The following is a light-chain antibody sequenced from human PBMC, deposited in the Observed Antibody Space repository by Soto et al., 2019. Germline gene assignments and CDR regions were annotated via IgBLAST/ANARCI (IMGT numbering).Light chain of an antibody. Sequence: AIQMTQSPSSLSASVGDRVTITCRASQGIGNELGWYQQKPGKAPKLLIYAGSSLQSGVPSRFSGTGSGTDFTLTISSLQPEDFATYYCLQDYNYPYTFGQGTKLEIK. V-gene: IGKV1-6*01. CDR1: QGIGNE. CDR2: AGS. J-gene: IGKJ2*01. CDR3: LQDYNYPYT.